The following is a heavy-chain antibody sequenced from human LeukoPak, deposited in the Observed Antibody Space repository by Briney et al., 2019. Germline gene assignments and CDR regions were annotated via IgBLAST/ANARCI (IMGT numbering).Heavy chain of an antibody. D-gene: IGHD6-19*01. CDR3: ARRESQGLVNAFDI. CDR1: GGSISSRNW. J-gene: IGHJ3*02. CDR2: IYHSGST. V-gene: IGHV4-4*02. Sequence: SETLFLTCAVSGGSISSRNWWSWVRQPPGKGLEWIGEIYHSGSTNYNPSLKSRVTISVDRSKNQFSLKLSSVTAADTAVYYCARRESQGLVNAFDIWGQGTMVTVSS.